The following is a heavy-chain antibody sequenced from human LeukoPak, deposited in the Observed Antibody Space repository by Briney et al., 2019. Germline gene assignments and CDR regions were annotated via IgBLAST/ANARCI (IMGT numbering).Heavy chain of an antibody. CDR2: IIPIFGTA. CDR1: GGTFSSYA. Sequence: SVKVSCKASGGTFSSYAISWVRQAPGQGLEWMGGIIPIFGTANYAQKFQGRVTITADESTSTAYMELSSLRSEDTAVYYCARSVWGSGSYSGSDYWGQGTLVTVSS. CDR3: ARSVWGSGSYSGSDY. V-gene: IGHV1-69*01. J-gene: IGHJ4*02. D-gene: IGHD3-10*01.